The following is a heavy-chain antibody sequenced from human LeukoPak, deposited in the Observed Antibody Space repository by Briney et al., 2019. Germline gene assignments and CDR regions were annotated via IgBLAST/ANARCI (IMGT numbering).Heavy chain of an antibody. CDR3: AKGDTSDPFEY. V-gene: IGHV3-33*06. Sequence: PGGSLRLSCAASGFTFSNYGMNWVRQAPGKGLEWVAVIWYDGSNKYYADSVKGRFTISRDNSKNTLYLQMNSLRAEDTAVYYCAKGDTSDPFEYWGQGTLVTVSS. CDR1: GFTFSNYG. J-gene: IGHJ4*02. D-gene: IGHD3-22*01. CDR2: IWYDGSNK.